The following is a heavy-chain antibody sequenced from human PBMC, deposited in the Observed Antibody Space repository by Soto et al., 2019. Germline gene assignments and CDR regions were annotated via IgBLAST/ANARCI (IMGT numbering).Heavy chain of an antibody. Sequence: DVQLVESGGGLVQPGRSLRLSCAASGFTFDDYAMHWVRQAPGKGLEWVSGMSWNSGTIAYADSVKGRFTVSRDNAKNSLYLQMNSLRAHDTAVYYCAKDIRRGFSSAWGDWGQGALVTVSS. V-gene: IGHV3-9*01. CDR3: AKDIRRGFSSAWGD. CDR2: MSWNSGTI. J-gene: IGHJ4*02. D-gene: IGHD6-19*01. CDR1: GFTFDDYA.